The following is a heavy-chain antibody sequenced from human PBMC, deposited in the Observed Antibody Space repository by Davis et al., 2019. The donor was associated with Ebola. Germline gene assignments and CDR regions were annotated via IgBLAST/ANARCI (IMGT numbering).Heavy chain of an antibody. J-gene: IGHJ5*02. CDR3: AREIAPNWFDP. D-gene: IGHD2/OR15-2a*01. CDR2: VNPSGDAT. Sequence: ASVKVSCKASGYTFSNYFMHWVRQAPGQRLEWMGIVNPSGDATSYAQMFQGRITMTTDTSRSTAYMELSRLRSDDTAVYYCAREIAPNWFDPWGQGTLVTVSS. V-gene: IGHV1-46*01. CDR1: GYTFSNYF.